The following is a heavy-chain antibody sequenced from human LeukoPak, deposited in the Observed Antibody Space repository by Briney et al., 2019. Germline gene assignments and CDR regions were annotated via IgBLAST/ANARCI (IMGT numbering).Heavy chain of an antibody. J-gene: IGHJ4*02. V-gene: IGHV4-28*03. CDR2: IYYSGST. Sequence: SETLSLTCAVSAYSISSDNWWGWIRPPPGKGLEWIGYIYYSGSTNYNPSLKSRVTISVDTSKNQFSLKLSSVTAADTAVYYCARAHSSGRIIGYWGQGTLVTVSS. CDR3: ARAHSSGRIIGY. CDR1: AYSISSDNW. D-gene: IGHD6-19*01.